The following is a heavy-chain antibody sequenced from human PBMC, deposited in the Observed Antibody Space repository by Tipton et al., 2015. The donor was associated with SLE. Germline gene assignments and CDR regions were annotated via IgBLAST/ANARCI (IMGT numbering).Heavy chain of an antibody. CDR2: IYYSGST. D-gene: IGHD6-6*01. Sequence: TLSLTCTVSGGSISSSSYYWGWIRQPPGKGLEWIGSIYYSGSTYYKPSLKSRVTISVDTSTNQFSLKLSSVTAADTAVYYCPRYRGYSSSSPPFDYWGQGTLVTVSS. CDR3: PRYRGYSSSSPPFDY. V-gene: IGHV4-39*01. CDR1: GGSISSSSYY. J-gene: IGHJ4*02.